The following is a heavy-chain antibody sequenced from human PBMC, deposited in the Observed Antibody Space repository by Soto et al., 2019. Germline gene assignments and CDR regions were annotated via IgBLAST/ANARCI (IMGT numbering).Heavy chain of an antibody. CDR3: ARPPGYYDILTGYTTYYFDS. V-gene: IGHV4-59*08. D-gene: IGHD3-9*01. CDR1: GGSIGTYY. Sequence: QVQLQESGPGLVKPSETLSLTCTVSGGSIGTYYWSWIRQPPGKGLEWIGYIYYRGNTNYNPPLKRGVTISLDTHRNQFSLKMSPVTAAATAVYYCARPPGYYDILTGYTTYYFDSWGQGILVTVSS. CDR2: IYYRGNT. J-gene: IGHJ4*02.